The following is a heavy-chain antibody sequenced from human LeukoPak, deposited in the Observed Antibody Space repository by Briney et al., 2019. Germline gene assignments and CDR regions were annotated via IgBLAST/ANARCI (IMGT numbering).Heavy chain of an antibody. CDR1: GFTFSSYS. Sequence: GGSLRLSCAASGFTFSSYSMTWVRQAPGKGLEWVSSISSSSSYIYYADSVKGRFTISRDNAKNSLYLQMNSLRAEDTGVYYCASRRTTYFDYWGQGTLVTVSS. D-gene: IGHD1-7*01. CDR2: ISSSSSYI. J-gene: IGHJ4*02. V-gene: IGHV3-21*01. CDR3: ASRRTTYFDY.